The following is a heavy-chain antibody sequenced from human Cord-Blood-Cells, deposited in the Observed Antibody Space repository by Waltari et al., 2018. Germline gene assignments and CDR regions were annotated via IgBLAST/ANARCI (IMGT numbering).Heavy chain of an antibody. V-gene: IGHV1-69*09. CDR1: GGTFSSYA. J-gene: IGHJ4*02. CDR3: VRTREYSSSSDY. CDR2: IIPILGIA. Sequence: QVQLVQSGAEVKKPGSSVKVSCKAAGGTFSSYAISWVRQAPGQGLEWMGRIIPILGIANYAQKFQGRVTITADKSTSTAYMELSSLRSEDTAVYYCVRTREYSSSSDYWGQGTLVTVSS. D-gene: IGHD6-6*01.